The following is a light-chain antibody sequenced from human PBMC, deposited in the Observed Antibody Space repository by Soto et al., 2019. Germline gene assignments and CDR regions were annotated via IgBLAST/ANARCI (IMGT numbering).Light chain of an antibody. CDR3: SSFTNNNTPHVV. CDR2: GVY. Sequence: QSALTQPASVSGSPGQSITISCTGTDSDVGGYNYVSWYQQHPGKAPKLMIYGVYNRPSGVSNRFSGYKSGNTASLTISGLQAEDEADYYCSSFTNNNTPHVVFGGVTKLSVL. J-gene: IGLJ2*01. V-gene: IGLV2-14*01. CDR1: DSDVGGYNY.